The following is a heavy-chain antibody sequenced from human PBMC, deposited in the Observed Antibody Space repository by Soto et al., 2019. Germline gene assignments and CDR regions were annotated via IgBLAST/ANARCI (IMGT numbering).Heavy chain of an antibody. CDR3: ARSSIEPRVFMYPFDS. D-gene: IGHD6-6*01. CDR1: GDSITSSSHY. CDR2: IYYDGNT. J-gene: IGHJ4*02. Sequence: PSDTLSRTYIGSGDSITSSSHYWGWIRHPPGKGLEFIANIYYDGNTYYNPSLKSRVAISLDTSKNQFSLRLNSVTAADTAVYYCARSSIEPRVFMYPFDSWGQGTLVTVS. V-gene: IGHV4-39*01.